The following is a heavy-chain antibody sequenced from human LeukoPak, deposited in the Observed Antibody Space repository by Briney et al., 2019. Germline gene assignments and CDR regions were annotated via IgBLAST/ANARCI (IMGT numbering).Heavy chain of an antibody. Sequence: GGSLRLSCAASGFTFRSYAMTWVRQVPGRGLEWVSTIEGHGDNTYYEDSVKGRFTISRDNSKNTLYLHMNTLRAEDTAICYCARAPFISNWLFDYWGQGTLVTVSS. CDR1: GFTFRSYA. J-gene: IGHJ4*02. D-gene: IGHD6-13*01. CDR3: ARAPFISNWLFDY. V-gene: IGHV3-23*01. CDR2: IEGHGDNT.